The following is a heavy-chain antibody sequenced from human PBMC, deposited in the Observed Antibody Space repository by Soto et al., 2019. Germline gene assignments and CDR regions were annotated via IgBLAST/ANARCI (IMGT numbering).Heavy chain of an antibody. CDR1: GYSFTSYW. CDR3: ARTSMQSRGYSYGHGGMDV. D-gene: IGHD5-18*01. V-gene: IGHV5-10-1*01. Sequence: GESLKISCKGSGYSFTSYWISGGRQMPGKGLEWMGRIDPSDSYTNYSPSFQGHVPISADKSISTAYLQWSSLKASDTAMYYCARTSMQSRGYSYGHGGMDVWGQGTTVTVSS. CDR2: IDPSDSYT. J-gene: IGHJ6*02.